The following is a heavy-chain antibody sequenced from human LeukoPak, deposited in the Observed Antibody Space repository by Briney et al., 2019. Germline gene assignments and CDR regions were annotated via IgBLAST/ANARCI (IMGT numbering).Heavy chain of an antibody. CDR2: IIPIFGTA. CDR3: ARGTDGYYDSSGSMAPFDP. CDR1: GGTFSSYA. V-gene: IGHV1-69*13. J-gene: IGHJ5*02. Sequence: SVKVSRKASGGTFSSYAISWVRQAPGQGLEWMGGIIPIFGTANYAQKFQGRVTITADESTSTAYMELSSLRSEDTAVYYCARGTDGYYDSSGSMAPFDPWGQGTLVTVSS. D-gene: IGHD3-22*01.